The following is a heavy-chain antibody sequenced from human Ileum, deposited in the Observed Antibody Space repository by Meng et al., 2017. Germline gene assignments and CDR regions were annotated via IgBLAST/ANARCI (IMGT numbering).Heavy chain of an antibody. CDR2: INHSGST. CDR1: VGSSSVDF. D-gene: IGHD3-22*01. J-gene: IGHJ4*02. Sequence: VRLARWGDGLLMLSGALSLPCPVYVGSSSVDFWNWIRQPPGKGLAWIEEINHSGSTNYNPSLKSRVTISVDTSKNQFSLKLSSVTAADTAVYYCARNYYDSSGEDSNDYWGQGTLVTVSS. CDR3: ARNYYDSSGEDSNDY. V-gene: IGHV4-34*01.